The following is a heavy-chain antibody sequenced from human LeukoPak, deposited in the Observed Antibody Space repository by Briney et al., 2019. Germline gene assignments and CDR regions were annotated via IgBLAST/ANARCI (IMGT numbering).Heavy chain of an antibody. CDR2: MNPNSGNT. V-gene: IGHV1-8*01. CDR1: GYTFTSYD. J-gene: IGHJ6*02. D-gene: IGHD6-25*01. CDR3: ARGSGYYYYYGMDV. Sequence: ASVKVSCKASGYTFTSYDINWVRQATGHGLEWMGWMNPNSGNTGYAQKFQGRVTMTRNTSISTAYMALSSLRSEDTAVHYCARGSGYYYYYGMDVWGQGTTVTVSS.